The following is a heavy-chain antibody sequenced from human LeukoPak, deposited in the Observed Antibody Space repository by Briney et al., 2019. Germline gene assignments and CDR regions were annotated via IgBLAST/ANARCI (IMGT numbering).Heavy chain of an antibody. CDR3: ARGRITMIWPI. V-gene: IGHV4-39*07. J-gene: IGHJ3*02. Sequence: SETLSLTCTVSGGSFSSTSYYWGWIRQPPGKGLEWIGSISYGGSTYYSPSLKSRVTISVDTSKNQFSLKLSSVTAADTAVYYCARGRITMIWPIWGQGTMVTVSS. CDR2: ISYGGST. D-gene: IGHD3-22*01. CDR1: GGSFSSTSYY.